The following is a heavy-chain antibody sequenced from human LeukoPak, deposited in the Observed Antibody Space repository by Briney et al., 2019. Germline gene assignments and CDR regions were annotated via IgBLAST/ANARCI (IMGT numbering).Heavy chain of an antibody. D-gene: IGHD3-10*01. V-gene: IGHV3-7*02. J-gene: IGHJ4*02. Sequence: PGGSLRLSCAASGFTFRSYWMSWVRQTPGKGLEWVANIKEDGIEKHYVDSVKGRFTISRDNARNSLSLQMNSLRAEDTAVYYCARALWFGETFPAYWGQGTLVTVSS. CDR3: ARALWFGETFPAY. CDR1: GFTFRSYW. CDR2: IKEDGIEK.